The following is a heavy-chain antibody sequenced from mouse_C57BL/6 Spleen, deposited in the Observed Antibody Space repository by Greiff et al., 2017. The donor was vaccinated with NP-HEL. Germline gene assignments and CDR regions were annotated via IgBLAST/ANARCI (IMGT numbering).Heavy chain of an antibody. V-gene: IGHV5-4*03. Sequence: EVMLVESGGGLVKPGGSLKLSCAASGFTFSSYAMSWVRQTPEKRLEWVASISDGGSYTYYSDTVKGRFTISRDNAKNNLFLQMSHMKSEDTAMYYWARVYYCPWCFDVWGTGTTVTVSS. J-gene: IGHJ1*03. D-gene: IGHD2-1*01. CDR1: GFTFSSYA. CDR2: ISDGGSYT. CDR3: ARVYYCPWCFDV.